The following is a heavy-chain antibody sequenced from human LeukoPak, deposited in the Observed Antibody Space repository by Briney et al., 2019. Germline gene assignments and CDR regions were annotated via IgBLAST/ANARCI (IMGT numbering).Heavy chain of an antibody. CDR3: ARTLNYYGSGSYYNGGDY. V-gene: IGHV4-39*01. D-gene: IGHD3-10*01. J-gene: IGHJ4*02. CDR1: GGSISSSSYY. CDR2: IYYSGST. Sequence: SETLSLTCTVSGGSISSSSYYWGWIRQPPGKGLEWIGSIYYSGSTYYNPSLKCRVTISVDTSKNQFSLKLSSVTAADTAVYYCARTLNYYGSGSYYNGGDYWGQGTLVTVSS.